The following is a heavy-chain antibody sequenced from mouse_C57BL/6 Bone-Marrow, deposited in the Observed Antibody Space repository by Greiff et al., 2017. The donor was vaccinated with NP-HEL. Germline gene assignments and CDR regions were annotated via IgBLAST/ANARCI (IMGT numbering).Heavy chain of an antibody. CDR1: GYTFTSYW. Sequence: VQLQQPGAGLVKPGASVKLSCKASGYTFTSYWMHWVKQRPGQGLEWIGMIHPNSGSTNYNEKFKSKATMTVDKSSSTAYMQLSSLTSEDSAVYYCARERDLDYWGQGTTLTVSS. CDR2: IHPNSGST. CDR3: ARERDLDY. J-gene: IGHJ2*01. V-gene: IGHV1-64*01.